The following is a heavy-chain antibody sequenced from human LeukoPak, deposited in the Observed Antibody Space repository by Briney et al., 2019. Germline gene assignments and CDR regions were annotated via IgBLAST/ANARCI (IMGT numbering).Heavy chain of an antibody. D-gene: IGHD5-18*01. CDR1: GYTFTTYG. CDR3: ARDRMDTGTYFDY. CDR2: ISTYNGNT. V-gene: IGHV1-18*01. Sequence: ASVKVSCRSSGYTFTTYGITGVRQALGQGLEWMGWISTYNGNTNYAQKLQGRVTMTTDTSTSTAYMELRSLRSDDTAMYYCARDRMDTGTYFDYWGQGTLVTVSS. J-gene: IGHJ4*02.